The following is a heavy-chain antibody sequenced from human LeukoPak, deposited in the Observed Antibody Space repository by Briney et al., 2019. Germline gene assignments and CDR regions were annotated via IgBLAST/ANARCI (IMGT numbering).Heavy chain of an antibody. J-gene: IGHJ3*02. CDR1: GYSFTNYW. CDR2: IYPGDSDT. CDR3: ARRVDCSGGSCYSAVGAFDI. V-gene: IGHV5-51*01. Sequence: GESLKISCKASGYSFTNYWIAWVRQMPGKGLERLGIIYPGDSDTRYSPSFQGQLTISADKSISTAYLQWSSLNASDTAMYYCARRVDCSGGSCYSAVGAFDIWGQGTMVTVSS. D-gene: IGHD2-15*01.